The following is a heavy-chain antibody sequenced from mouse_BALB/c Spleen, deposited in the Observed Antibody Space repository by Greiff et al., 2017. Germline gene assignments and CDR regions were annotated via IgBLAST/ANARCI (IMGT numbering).Heavy chain of an antibody. Sequence: EVQLVESGGGLVQPGGSMKLSCVASGFTFSNYWMNWVRQSPEKGLEWVAEIRLKSNNYATHYAESVKGRFTISRDDSKSSVYLRMNNLRAEDTGIYYCTRRRYDDWFDYWGQGTLVTVSA. CDR2: IRLKSNNYAT. D-gene: IGHD2-14*01. CDR1: GFTFSNYW. J-gene: IGHJ3*01. V-gene: IGHV6-6*02. CDR3: TRRRYDDWFDY.